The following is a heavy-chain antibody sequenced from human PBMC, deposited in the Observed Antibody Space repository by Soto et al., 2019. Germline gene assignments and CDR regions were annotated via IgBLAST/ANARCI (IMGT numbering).Heavy chain of an antibody. J-gene: IGHJ4*02. Sequence: QVPLVQSGAEVKKPGASVKVSCKASGYTFTSYAMHWVRQAPGQRLEWMGWINAGNGNTKYSQKFQGRVTITRDTSASTAYMELSSLRSEDTAVYYCARGRDGYNTHFDYWGQGTLVTVSS. D-gene: IGHD5-12*01. CDR3: ARGRDGYNTHFDY. CDR2: INAGNGNT. CDR1: GYTFTSYA. V-gene: IGHV1-3*01.